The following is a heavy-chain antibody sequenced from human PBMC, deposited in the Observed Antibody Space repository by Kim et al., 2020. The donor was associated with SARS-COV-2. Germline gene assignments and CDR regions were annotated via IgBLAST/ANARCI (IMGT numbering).Heavy chain of an antibody. V-gene: IGHV4-34*01. Sequence: SETLSLTCAVYGGSFSGYYWSWIRQPPGKGLEWIGEINHSGSTNYNPSLKSRVTISVDTSKNQFSLKLSSVTAADTAVYYCARGPGYSSSWDGARTWVDP. CDR1: GGSFSGYY. D-gene: IGHD6-13*01. CDR2: INHSGST. CDR3: ARGPGYSSSWDGARTWVDP. J-gene: IGHJ5*02.